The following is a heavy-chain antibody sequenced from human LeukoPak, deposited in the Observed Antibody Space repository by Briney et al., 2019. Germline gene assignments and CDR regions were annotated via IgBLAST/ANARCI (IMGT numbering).Heavy chain of an antibody. D-gene: IGHD2-2*01. CDR1: GYSFTSYW. CDR2: IYPGDSDT. J-gene: IGHJ6*03. CDR3: ARRASRCSSTSCSNYYMDV. Sequence: GESLKISCKGSGYSFTSYWIGWVRQMPGKGLEWMGIIYPGDSDTRYSPSFQGQVTISADKSISTAYLRWSSLKASDTAMYYCARRASRCSSTSCSNYYMDVWGKGTTVTISS. V-gene: IGHV5-51*01.